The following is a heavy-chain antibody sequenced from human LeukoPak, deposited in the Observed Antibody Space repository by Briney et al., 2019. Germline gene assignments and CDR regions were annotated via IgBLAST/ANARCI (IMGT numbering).Heavy chain of an antibody. Sequence: GGSLRLSCAASGFTFSSYGMHWVRQAPGKGLEWVAVISYDGSNKYYADSVKGRFTISRDSSKNTLYLQMNSLRAEDTAVYYCARSHSSGWYNWFDPWGQGTLVTVSS. CDR2: ISYDGSNK. CDR3: ARSHSSGWYNWFDP. CDR1: GFTFSSYG. D-gene: IGHD6-19*01. V-gene: IGHV3-30*03. J-gene: IGHJ5*02.